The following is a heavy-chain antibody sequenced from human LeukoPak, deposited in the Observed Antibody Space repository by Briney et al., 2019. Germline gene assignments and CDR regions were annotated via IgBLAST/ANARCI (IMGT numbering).Heavy chain of an antibody. V-gene: IGHV5-10-1*01. CDR2: IDPSDSYT. Sequence: GESLKISCKGSGYIFTSYWISWVRQMPGKGLEWMGRIDPSDSYTNYSPSFQGHVTISADKSISTAYLQWSSLKASDTAMYYCATYYYDSSGYSDFDYWGQGTLVTVSS. D-gene: IGHD3-22*01. CDR1: GYIFTSYW. CDR3: ATYYYDSSGYSDFDY. J-gene: IGHJ4*02.